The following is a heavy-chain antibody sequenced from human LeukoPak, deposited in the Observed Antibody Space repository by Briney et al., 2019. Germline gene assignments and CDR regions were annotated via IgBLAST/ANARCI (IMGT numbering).Heavy chain of an antibody. Sequence: ASVKVSCKASGYTFTGYYMHWMRQAPGQGLEWMGWINPNSGSTNYAQKFQGRVTMTRDTSISTAYMELSRLRSDDTAVYYCARALRYSSSWYDGEYYFDYWGQGTLVTVSS. CDR3: ARALRYSSSWYDGEYYFDY. J-gene: IGHJ4*02. CDR1: GYTFTGYY. V-gene: IGHV1-2*02. CDR2: INPNSGST. D-gene: IGHD6-13*01.